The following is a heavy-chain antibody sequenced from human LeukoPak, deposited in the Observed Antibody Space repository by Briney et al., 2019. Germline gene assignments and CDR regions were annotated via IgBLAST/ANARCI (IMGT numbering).Heavy chain of an antibody. V-gene: IGHV5-51*01. J-gene: IGHJ4*02. CDR2: IYPGDSDT. CDR3: ARRAFRGGDFDY. Sequence: RGESLRISCKGSGYSLTSYWLGWVRQMPGKGLEWMGIIYPGDSDTRYSPSFQGQVTISADKSISTAYLQWSSLKASDTAMYYCARRAFRGGDFDYWGQGTLVTVSS. CDR1: GYSLTSYW. D-gene: IGHD2-15*01.